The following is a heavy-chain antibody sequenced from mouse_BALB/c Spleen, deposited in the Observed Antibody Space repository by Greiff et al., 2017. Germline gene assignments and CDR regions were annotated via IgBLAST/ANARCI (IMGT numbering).Heavy chain of an antibody. CDR2: ISDGGSYT. Sequence: DVMLVESGGGLVKPGGSLKLSCAASGFTFSDYYMYWVRQTPEKRLEWVATISDGGSYTYYPDSVKGRFTISRDNAKNNLYLQMSSLKSEDTAMYYCARASYDCYLDYWGQGTTLTVSS. D-gene: IGHD2-4*01. J-gene: IGHJ2*01. V-gene: IGHV5-4*02. CDR1: GFTFSDYY. CDR3: ARASYDCYLDY.